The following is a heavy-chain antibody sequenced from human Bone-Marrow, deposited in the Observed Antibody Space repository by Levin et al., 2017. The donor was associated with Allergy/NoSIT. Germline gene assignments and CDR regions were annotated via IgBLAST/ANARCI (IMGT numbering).Heavy chain of an antibody. CDR1: GYTFTSFD. D-gene: IGHD5-12*01. J-gene: IGHJ4*02. CDR2: MYPNSDNA. V-gene: IGHV1-8*01. CDR3: ARGELGSGYLFDY. Sequence: ASVKVSCKTSGYTFTSFDINWVRQATGQGLEWMGWMYPNSDNAGYAQKFQGRVTMTRNTSISTAYMELSSLRSEDTAIYYCARGELGSGYLFDYWGQGALVAVSS.